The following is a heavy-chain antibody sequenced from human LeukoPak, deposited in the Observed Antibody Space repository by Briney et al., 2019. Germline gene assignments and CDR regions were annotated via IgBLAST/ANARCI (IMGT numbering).Heavy chain of an antibody. CDR3: AKEPPFYEYYFDF. CDR1: GFTFSSYW. J-gene: IGHJ4*02. CDR2: LKQDGSEK. Sequence: GGSLRLSCAASGFTFSSYWMSWVRQAPGKGLEWVANLKQDGSEKYYVDSVNGPFTVSRDKAKNSLFLQMSSLRAEDSAVYYCAKEPPFYEYYFDFWGQGTLVTVSS. V-gene: IGHV3-7*05. D-gene: IGHD3-16*01.